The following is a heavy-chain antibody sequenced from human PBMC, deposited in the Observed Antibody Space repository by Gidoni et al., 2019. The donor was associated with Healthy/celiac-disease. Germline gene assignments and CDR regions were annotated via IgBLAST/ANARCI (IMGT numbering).Heavy chain of an antibody. CDR3: ARDDHYCTNGVCYPSSLDY. V-gene: IGHV3-21*01. J-gene: IGHJ4*02. CDR1: GFTFSVYS. Sequence: EVQLVESGGGLVKPGGSLSLSCAASGFTFSVYSMTWVRQAPGKGLEWVSSISSSSSYIYYADSVKGRFTISRDNAKNSLYLQMNSLRAEDTAVYYCARDDHYCTNGVCYPSSLDYWGQGTLVTVSS. CDR2: ISSSSSYI. D-gene: IGHD2-8*01.